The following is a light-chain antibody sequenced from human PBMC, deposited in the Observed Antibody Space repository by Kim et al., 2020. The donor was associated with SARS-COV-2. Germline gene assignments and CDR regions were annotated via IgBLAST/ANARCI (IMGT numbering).Light chain of an antibody. CDR1: QSISSY. V-gene: IGKV1-39*01. Sequence: SVGDRVTITCRASQSISSYLNWYQQKPGKAPKLLIYAASSLQSGVPSRFSGSGSGTDFTLTISSLQPEDFATYYCQQSYSTPRFTFGPGTKVDIK. CDR3: QQSYSTPRFT. J-gene: IGKJ3*01. CDR2: AAS.